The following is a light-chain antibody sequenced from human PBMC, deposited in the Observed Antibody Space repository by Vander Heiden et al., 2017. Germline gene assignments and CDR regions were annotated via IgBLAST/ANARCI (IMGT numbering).Light chain of an antibody. J-gene: IGKJ4*01. Sequence: ELVLTQSPATLSLSPGERATLPCRASQSVNSYLAWYQQKPGQAPRLVIYDASSRATGVPARFSGSGSGTDFSLTISSLEPEDFAVYYCQQRSNWPLTFGGGTKVEIK. V-gene: IGKV3-11*01. CDR2: DAS. CDR3: QQRSNWPLT. CDR1: QSVNSY.